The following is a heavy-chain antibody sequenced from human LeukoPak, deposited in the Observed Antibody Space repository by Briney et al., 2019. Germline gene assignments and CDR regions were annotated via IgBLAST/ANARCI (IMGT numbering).Heavy chain of an antibody. V-gene: IGHV5-51*01. CDR1: GYNFATYW. Sequence: GESLKISCEGSGYNFATYWIGWVRQMPGKGLEWMGIIFPSDSDTRYSPSFQGQVTISADKSSSTAYLQWSSLKASDTAMYYCARRNYGNKWHFDYWGQGTLVTVSS. J-gene: IGHJ4*02. D-gene: IGHD4-17*01. CDR3: ARRNYGNKWHFDY. CDR2: IFPSDSDT.